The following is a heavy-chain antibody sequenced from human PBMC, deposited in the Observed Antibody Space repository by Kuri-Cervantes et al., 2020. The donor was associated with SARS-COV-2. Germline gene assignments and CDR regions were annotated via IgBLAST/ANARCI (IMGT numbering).Heavy chain of an antibody. CDR1: GGSISSSSYY. CDR3: ARHVYYDILTGYYNTRGGFDY. V-gene: IGHV4-39*01. Sequence: SETLSLTCTVSGGSISSSSYYWGWIRQPPGKGLEWIGSIYYSGSTYYNPSLKSRVTISVDTSKNQFSLKLSSVTAADTAVYYCARHVYYDILTGYYNTRGGFDYWGQGTLVTVSP. J-gene: IGHJ4*02. CDR2: IYYSGST. D-gene: IGHD3-9*01.